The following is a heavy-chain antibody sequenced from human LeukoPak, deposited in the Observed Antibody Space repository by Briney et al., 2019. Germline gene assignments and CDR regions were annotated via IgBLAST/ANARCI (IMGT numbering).Heavy chain of an antibody. CDR2: INPNSGGT. CDR1: GYTFTSYY. V-gene: IGHV1-2*02. J-gene: IGHJ4*02. CDR3: ARARGLIYSDYDLFDY. D-gene: IGHD5-12*01. Sequence: ASVKVSCKASGYTFTSYYMHWVRQAPGQGLEWMGWINPNSGGTNYAQKFQGRVTMTRDTSISTAYMELSRLRSDDTAVFYCARARGLIYSDYDLFDYWGQGTLVTVSS.